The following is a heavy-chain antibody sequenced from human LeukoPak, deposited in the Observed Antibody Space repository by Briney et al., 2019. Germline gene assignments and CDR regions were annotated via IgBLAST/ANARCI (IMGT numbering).Heavy chain of an antibody. CDR3: ARNNDMDV. J-gene: IGHJ6*02. CDR1: GFILSNHW. D-gene: IGHD1/OR15-1a*01. CDR2: INKDGSEK. Sequence: GSSLRLSCAASGFILSNHWMTWVRQAPGKGPERVANINKDGSEKYYVGSVKGRFTISRDTAKNSLYLQMNNLRAEDTALYYCARNNDMDVWGQGTTVIVSS. V-gene: IGHV3-7*03.